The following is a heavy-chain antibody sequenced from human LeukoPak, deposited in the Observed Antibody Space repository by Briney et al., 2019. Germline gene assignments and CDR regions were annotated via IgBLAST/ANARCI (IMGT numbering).Heavy chain of an antibody. V-gene: IGHV3-33*01. D-gene: IGHD1-26*01. CDR1: GFTFSSYG. CDR3: ARDLLEASGSSLDY. J-gene: IGHJ4*02. CDR2: IWYDGSNK. Sequence: GRSLRLSCAASGFTFSSYGMHWVRQAPGKGLEWVAVIWYDGSNKYYADSVKGRFTISRDNSKNTLYLQMNSLRAEDTAVYYCARDLLEASGSSLDYWGQGTLVTVSS.